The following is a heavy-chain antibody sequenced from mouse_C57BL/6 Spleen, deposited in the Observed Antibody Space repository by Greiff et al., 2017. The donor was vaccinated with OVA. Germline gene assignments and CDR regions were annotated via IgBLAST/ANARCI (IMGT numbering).Heavy chain of an antibody. V-gene: IGHV5-4*03. CDR1: GFTFSSYA. Sequence: EVMLVESGGGLVKPGGSLKLSCAASGFTFSSYAMSWVRQTPEKRLEWVATISDGGSYTYYPDNVKGRFTISRDNAKNNLYLQMSHLTSEDTAMYYCARGGYGSFDYWGQGTTLTVSS. D-gene: IGHD1-1*01. CDR2: ISDGGSYT. J-gene: IGHJ2*01. CDR3: ARGGYGSFDY.